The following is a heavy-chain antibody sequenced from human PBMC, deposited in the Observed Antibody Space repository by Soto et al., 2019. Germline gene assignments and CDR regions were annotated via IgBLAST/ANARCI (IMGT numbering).Heavy chain of an antibody. CDR1: GFNFGGYA. J-gene: IGHJ1*01. Sequence: KLLESGGQLIQPGGSLRLSCAGTGFNFGGYAMSWVRQAPGKGLEWVATLSGDGSREYYADSVRGRFTVSRDNSKSTLYRRMNSLRADDTAIYYCAKRGGYAISFYASWGQGTLVNVSS. V-gene: IGHV3-23*01. CDR3: AKRGGYAISFYAS. D-gene: IGHD3-16*01. CDR2: LSGDGSRE.